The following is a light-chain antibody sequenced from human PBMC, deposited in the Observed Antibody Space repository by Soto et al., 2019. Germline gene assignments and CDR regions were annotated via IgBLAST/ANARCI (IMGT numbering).Light chain of an antibody. CDR1: LHISNY. CDR3: QKYGYTPLT. CDR2: AAS. Sequence: DIQMTQSPAFLSLSVGDRVTLTYRASLHISNYFAWYQQKPGKTPNLLIYAASTTQARVPARFSGSGSGTDFTLTISRLEPEDVGAYYCQKYGYTPLTFGGGTKVDIK. J-gene: IGKJ4*01. V-gene: IGKV1-27*01.